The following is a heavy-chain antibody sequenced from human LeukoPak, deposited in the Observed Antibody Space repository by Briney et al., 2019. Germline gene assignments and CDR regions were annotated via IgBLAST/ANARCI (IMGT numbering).Heavy chain of an antibody. V-gene: IGHV3-30*02. J-gene: IGHJ4*02. CDR2: IRYDGSNK. D-gene: IGHD3-10*01. CDR3: AKDVDYYGSGSYLFDY. CDR1: GFTFSSYG. Sequence: GGSLRLSCAASGFTFSSYGMHWVRQAPGKGLEWVAFIRYDGSNKYYADSVKGRFTISRDNSKNTLYLQMNSLRAEDTAVYYCAKDVDYYGSGSYLFDYWGQGTLVTVSS.